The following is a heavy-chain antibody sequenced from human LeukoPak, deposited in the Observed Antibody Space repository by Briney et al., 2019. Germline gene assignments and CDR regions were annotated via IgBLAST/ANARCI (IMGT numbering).Heavy chain of an antibody. CDR3: AKDVTYGDISFDY. D-gene: IGHD4-17*01. J-gene: IGHJ4*02. CDR2: ISGSGGST. CDR1: GFTFSSYA. Sequence: GGSLRLSCAVSGFTFSSYAMRWVRQAPGKGLEWVSAISGSGGSTYYADSVKGRFTISRDNSKNTLYLQMNSLRAEDTAVYYCAKDVTYGDISFDYWGQGTLVTVSS. V-gene: IGHV3-23*01.